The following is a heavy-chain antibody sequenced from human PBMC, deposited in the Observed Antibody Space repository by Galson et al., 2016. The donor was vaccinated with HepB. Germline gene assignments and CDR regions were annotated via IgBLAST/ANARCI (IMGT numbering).Heavy chain of an antibody. CDR3: ARDGGLGTPFDC. CDR1: GFTFSSYW. V-gene: IGHV3-74*01. CDR2: IRND. J-gene: IGHJ4*02. Sequence: SLRLSCAASGFTFSSYWTHWVRQAPGKGLEWVSRIRNDETTSVIGRFTISRDNAKNTLYLEMNSLRAEDTAVYYCARDGGLGTPFDCWGQGTLVTVSS. D-gene: IGHD1-7*01.